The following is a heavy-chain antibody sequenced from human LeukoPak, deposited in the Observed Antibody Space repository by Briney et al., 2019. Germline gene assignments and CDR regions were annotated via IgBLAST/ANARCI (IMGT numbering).Heavy chain of an antibody. CDR2: ISYDGSNK. CDR3: ARGPRKGYSSGWYEGGYYFDY. Sequence: GGSLRLSCAASGFTFSSYGMHWVRQAPGKGLEWVAVISYDGSNKYYADSVKGRFTISRDNAKNSLYLQMNSLRAEDTAVYYCARGPRKGYSSGWYEGGYYFDYWGQGTLVTVSS. D-gene: IGHD6-19*01. V-gene: IGHV3-30*03. CDR1: GFTFSSYG. J-gene: IGHJ4*02.